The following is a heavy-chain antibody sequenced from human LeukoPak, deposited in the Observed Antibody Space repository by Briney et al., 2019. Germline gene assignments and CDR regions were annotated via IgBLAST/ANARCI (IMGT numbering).Heavy chain of an antibody. J-gene: IGHJ4*02. D-gene: IGHD3-3*01. Sequence: ASVKVSCKASGYTFTGYYMHWVRQAPGQGLEWMGWINPNSGGTNYAQKFQGRVTMTRDTSISTAYMELSRLRSDDTAVYYCARDPTIFGVVIIEYYFDYWGQGTLVTVSS. CDR2: INPNSGGT. V-gene: IGHV1-2*02. CDR1: GYTFTGYY. CDR3: ARDPTIFGVVIIEYYFDY.